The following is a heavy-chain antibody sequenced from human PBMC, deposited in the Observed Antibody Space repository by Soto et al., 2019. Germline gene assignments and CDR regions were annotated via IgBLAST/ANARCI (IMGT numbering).Heavy chain of an antibody. CDR1: GGSISSGNYY. D-gene: IGHD4-17*01. J-gene: IGHJ4*02. CDR3: ATMGTPVTGLYYFDY. V-gene: IGHV4-30-4*01. Sequence: PSETLSLTCTVSGGSISSGNYYWSWIRQPPGKGLEWIGFISYSGTTHYSASLRSRVSISVDTSKNQFSLDLSSVTAADTAVYYCATMGTPVTGLYYFDYWGQGPLVT. CDR2: ISYSGTT.